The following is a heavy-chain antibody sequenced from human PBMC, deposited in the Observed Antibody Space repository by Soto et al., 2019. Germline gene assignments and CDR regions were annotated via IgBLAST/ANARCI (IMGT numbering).Heavy chain of an antibody. CDR2: INPSGGST. V-gene: IGHV1-46*01. CDR1: GYTFTSYY. J-gene: IGHJ4*02. CDR3: ARGDILTGYWTSTLDY. Sequence: QVQLVQSGAEVKKPGASVKVSCKASGYTFTSYYMHWVRQAPGQGLEWMGIINPSGGSTSYAQKFQGRVTMTRDTSTSTVYMELSSLRSEHTAVYYCARGDILTGYWTSTLDYWGQGTLVTVSP. D-gene: IGHD3-9*01.